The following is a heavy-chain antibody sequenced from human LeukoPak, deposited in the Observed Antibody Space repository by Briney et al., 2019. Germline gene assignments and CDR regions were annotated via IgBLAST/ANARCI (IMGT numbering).Heavy chain of an antibody. J-gene: IGHJ4*02. CDR1: GYTFTGYY. CDR2: INPYSGGT. D-gene: IGHD3-22*01. V-gene: IGHV1-2*02. CDR3: ARVGDYYDSSGDFDY. Sequence: ASVKVSCKASGYTFTGYYMHWVRQAPGQGLEWMGWINPYSGGTNYAQKFQGRVTMTRDTSISTAYMELSRLRSDDTAVYYCARVGDYYDSSGDFDYWGQGTLVTVSS.